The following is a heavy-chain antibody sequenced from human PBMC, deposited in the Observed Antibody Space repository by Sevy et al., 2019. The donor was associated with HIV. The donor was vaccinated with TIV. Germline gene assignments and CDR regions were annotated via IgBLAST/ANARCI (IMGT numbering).Heavy chain of an antibody. CDR1: GFTFSSYS. J-gene: IGHJ5*02. Sequence: GGSLRLSCAASGFTFSSYSMTWVRQAPGKGLEWVSSISSSSSYIYYADSVKGRFTISRDNAKNSLYLQMNSLRAEDTAVYYCARDKVRSIAARPNWFDPWGHGTLVTVSS. V-gene: IGHV3-21*01. CDR3: ARDKVRSIAARPNWFDP. D-gene: IGHD6-6*01. CDR2: ISSSSSYI.